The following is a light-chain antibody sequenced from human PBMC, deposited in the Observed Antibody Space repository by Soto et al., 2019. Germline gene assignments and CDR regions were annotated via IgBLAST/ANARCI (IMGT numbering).Light chain of an antibody. J-gene: IGKJ5*01. CDR1: ETISTL. CDR2: DXS. Sequence: DIQMSESRPTLSASLXDRVPITFLASETISTLLAXXQHXXGXAPNXXXDDXSTLMRGVPSRLSGSGSGTEFTLPISSLQPGDFATYYCQQSETYPLTFGQGTRLEIK. V-gene: IGKV1-5*01. CDR3: QQSETYPLT.